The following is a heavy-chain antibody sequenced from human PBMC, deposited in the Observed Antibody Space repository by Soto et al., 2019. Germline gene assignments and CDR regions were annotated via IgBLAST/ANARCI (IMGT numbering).Heavy chain of an antibody. CDR3: AMVDNYVTPPPQDV. CDR1: GYIFVNYG. D-gene: IGHD3-16*01. J-gene: IGHJ6*02. CDR2: ISPYSGNT. Sequence: QVQLVQSGDEVRKPGSSVKVSCKASGYIFVNYGIAWVRQAPGQGLEWMGWISPYSGNTHYASKGQCRLTMXTXTXXSTAYMDLGSLTSDDTAVYYCAMVDNYVTPPPQDVWGQGTTVTVSS. V-gene: IGHV1-18*01.